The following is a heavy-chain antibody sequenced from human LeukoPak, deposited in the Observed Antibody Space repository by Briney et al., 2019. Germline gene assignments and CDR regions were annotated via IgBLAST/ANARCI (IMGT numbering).Heavy chain of an antibody. CDR3: AKRGSSSWHFDY. V-gene: IGHV3-23*01. J-gene: IGHJ4*02. D-gene: IGHD6-13*01. Sequence: GGSLRLSCAASGVTFSSFAMTWVRQAPGKGLELVSAIVGSDGSTYYADSVKGRFTISRDISKNTLYLQMNSLGAEDTAVYYCAKRGSSSWHFDYWGLGTLVTVSA. CDR2: IVGSDGST. CDR1: GVTFSSFA.